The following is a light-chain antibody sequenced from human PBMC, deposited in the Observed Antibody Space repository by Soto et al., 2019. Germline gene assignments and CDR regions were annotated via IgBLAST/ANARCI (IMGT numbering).Light chain of an antibody. CDR2: DAY. Sequence: EIVLTQYPATLSLSPGERATLSCRASQSVYSYLAWYQQKPGQAPRLLLYDAYKRATGIPARFSGSGSRTDSNITISSLRPEDFAVYYCQKRSNGSPTCSFRQGTKVEIK. CDR1: QSVYSY. V-gene: IGKV3-11*01. J-gene: IGKJ1*01. CDR3: QKRSNGSPTCS.